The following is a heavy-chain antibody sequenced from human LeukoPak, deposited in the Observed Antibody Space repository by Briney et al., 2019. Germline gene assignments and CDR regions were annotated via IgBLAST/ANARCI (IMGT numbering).Heavy chain of an antibody. CDR1: GGTFSSYT. CDR2: IIPILGIA. D-gene: IGHD2-2*02. CDR3: ARDQGYCSSTSCYNFDY. Sequence: SVKVSCKASGGTFSSYTISWVRQAPGQGLEWMGRIIPILGIANYAQKFQGRVTITADKSTSTAYMELSSLRSEDTAVYYCARDQGYCSSTSCYNFDYWGQGTLVTASS. J-gene: IGHJ4*02. V-gene: IGHV1-69*04.